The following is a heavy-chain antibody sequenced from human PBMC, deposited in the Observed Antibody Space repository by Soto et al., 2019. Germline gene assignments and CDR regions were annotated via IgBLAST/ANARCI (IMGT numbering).Heavy chain of an antibody. CDR1: CGSISSGGYY. Sequence: ASETLSPSFTVSCGSISSGGYYWSWIRQHPGKGLEWIGYIYYSGSTYYNPSLKSRVTISVDTSKNQFSLKLSSVTAADTAVYYCARVPLCWGQGTLVTVSS. CDR3: ARVPLC. V-gene: IGHV4-31*03. J-gene: IGHJ4*02. CDR2: IYYSGST.